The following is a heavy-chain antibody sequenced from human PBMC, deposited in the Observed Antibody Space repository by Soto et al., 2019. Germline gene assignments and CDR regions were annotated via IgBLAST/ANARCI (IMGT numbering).Heavy chain of an antibody. J-gene: IGHJ6*02. CDR3: ARTDCSSTSCYNYYYYGMDV. Sequence: ASVKVSCKTSGYSFTKYGLHWVRQAPGQRLEWMGWINPGNGDTKYSQKFHGRVTITRDTSATTAYMELSSLRSEDSAVFYCARTDCSSTSCYNYYYYGMDVWGQGTTVTVSS. CDR1: GYSFTKYG. D-gene: IGHD2-2*01. V-gene: IGHV1-3*01. CDR2: INPGNGDT.